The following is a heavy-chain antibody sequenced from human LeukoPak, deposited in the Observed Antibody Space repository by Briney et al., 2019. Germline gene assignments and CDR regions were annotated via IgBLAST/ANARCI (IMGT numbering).Heavy chain of an antibody. CDR1: GGTFSSYA. CDR3: ARPEAPYYEPRFDY. CDR2: IIPIFGTA. Sequence: ASVKVSCKASGGTFSSYAISWVRQAPGQGLEWMGGIIPIFGTANYAQKFQGRVTITTDESTSTAYMELSSLRSEDTAVYYCARPEAPYYEPRFDYWGQGTPVTVSS. D-gene: IGHD3-3*01. V-gene: IGHV1-69*05. J-gene: IGHJ4*02.